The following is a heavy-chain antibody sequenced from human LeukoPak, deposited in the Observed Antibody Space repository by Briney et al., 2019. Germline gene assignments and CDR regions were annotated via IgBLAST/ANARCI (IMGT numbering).Heavy chain of an antibody. D-gene: IGHD4-17*01. CDR3: ARGRDYGDSLDY. CDR2: IYHSGST. Sequence: SQTLSLTCTVSGGSISSGGYYWSWIRQPPGKGLEWIGYIYHSGSTYYNPSLKSRVTISVDRSKNQFSLKLSSVTAADTAVYYCARGRDYGDSLDYWGQGTLVTVSS. V-gene: IGHV4-30-2*01. CDR1: GGSISSGGYY. J-gene: IGHJ4*02.